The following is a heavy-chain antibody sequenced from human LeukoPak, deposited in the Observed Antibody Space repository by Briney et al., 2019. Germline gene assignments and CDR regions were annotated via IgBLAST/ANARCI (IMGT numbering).Heavy chain of an antibody. CDR1: GFTFSTHW. CDR2: IKQDGSDK. CDR3: AREANMGGYFDL. D-gene: IGHD2/OR15-2a*01. Sequence: PGGSLILSCESSGFTFSTHWMSWVRQAPGKGLKWVANIKQDGSDKYYVDSVKGRFTVSRDNAKKSVYLQLNSLRAEDTAVYYCAREANMGGYFDLWGRGTLVTVSS. V-gene: IGHV3-7*01. J-gene: IGHJ2*01.